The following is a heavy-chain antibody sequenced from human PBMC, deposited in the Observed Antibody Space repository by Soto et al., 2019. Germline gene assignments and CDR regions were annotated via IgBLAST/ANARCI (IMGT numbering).Heavy chain of an antibody. CDR3: ARGRPPSSSSGSYYFDY. CDR2: INHSGST. J-gene: IGHJ4*02. D-gene: IGHD6-6*01. CDR1: GGSFSGYY. V-gene: IGHV4-34*01. Sequence: KASETLSLSCAVYGGSFSGYYWSWIRQPPGKGLEWIGEINHSGSTNYNPSLKSRVTISVDTSKNQFSLKLSSVTAADTAVYYCARGRPPSSSSGSYYFDYWGQGTLVTVSS.